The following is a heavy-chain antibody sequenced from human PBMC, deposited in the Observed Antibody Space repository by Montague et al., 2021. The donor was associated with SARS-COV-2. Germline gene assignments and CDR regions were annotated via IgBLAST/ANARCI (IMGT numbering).Heavy chain of an antibody. D-gene: IGHD2-15*01. V-gene: IGHV3-48*03. CDR2: IRRSGTPI. J-gene: IGHJ6*02. CDR3: TRGYCTGGGCYSSIIYAMDV. CDR1: GFTFSDYE. Sequence: SLRLSCAASGFTFSDYEMSWVRQAPGKGLEWVSYIRRSGTPIYYADSVKGRFTISRDNARNSLYLQMNSLRAEDTSVYYSTRGYCTGGGCYSSIIYAMDVWGQGTTVTVSS.